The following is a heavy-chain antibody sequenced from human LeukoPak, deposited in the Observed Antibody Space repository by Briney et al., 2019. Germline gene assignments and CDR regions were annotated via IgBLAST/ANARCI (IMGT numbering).Heavy chain of an antibody. V-gene: IGHV4-4*07. D-gene: IGHD4-17*01. CDR1: GGSISSYY. Sequence: KPSETLSLTCTVSGGSISSYYWDWIRQPAGKGLEWIGRIYTSGSTNYNPSLKSRVTMSVDTSKNQFSLKLTSVTAADTAVYYCAREDYGDYIPYNWFDPWGQGTLVTVSS. CDR3: AREDYGDYIPYNWFDP. J-gene: IGHJ5*02. CDR2: IYTSGST.